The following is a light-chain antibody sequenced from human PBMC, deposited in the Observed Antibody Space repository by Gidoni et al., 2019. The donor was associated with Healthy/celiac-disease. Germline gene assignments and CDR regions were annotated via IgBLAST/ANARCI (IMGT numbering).Light chain of an antibody. CDR3: AAWDDSLNGYV. V-gene: IGLV1-44*01. Sequence: QSVLTQPPSASGTPGQGVTISCSGSSSNIGSNTVNWYQQLPGTAPKLLIYSNNQRPSGVPDRFSGSKSGTSASLAIRGLQSEDEADYYCAAWDDSLNGYVFGTGTKVTVL. J-gene: IGLJ1*01. CDR1: SSNIGSNT. CDR2: SNN.